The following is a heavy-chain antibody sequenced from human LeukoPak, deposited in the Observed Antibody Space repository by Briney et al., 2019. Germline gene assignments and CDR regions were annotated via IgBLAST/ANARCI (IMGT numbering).Heavy chain of an antibody. Sequence: PSKTLSLTCAVSGGSISSYYWSWIRQPPGKGLEWIGCIYYSGSTNYNPSLKSRVTISVDTSKNQFSLKLSSVTAADTAVYYCARGPAATGDSLDYWGQGTLVTVSS. CDR1: GGSISSYY. CDR2: IYYSGST. D-gene: IGHD7-27*01. V-gene: IGHV4-59*01. CDR3: ARGPAATGDSLDY. J-gene: IGHJ4*02.